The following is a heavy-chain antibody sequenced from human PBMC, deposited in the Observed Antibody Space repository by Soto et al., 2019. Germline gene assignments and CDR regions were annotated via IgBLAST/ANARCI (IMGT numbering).Heavy chain of an antibody. CDR2: IKPDGSEK. J-gene: IGHJ3*02. Sequence: GGSLRLSRAASGFTFSSYWMTWVRQAPGKGLEWVANIKPDGSEKWYVDSVKGRFTISRDNAKKSLYLQMNSLRVEDTAVYYCARGDYYDSSGPFSDAFDIWGQGTMVTVSS. V-gene: IGHV3-7*04. D-gene: IGHD3-22*01. CDR1: GFTFSSYW. CDR3: ARGDYYDSSGPFSDAFDI.